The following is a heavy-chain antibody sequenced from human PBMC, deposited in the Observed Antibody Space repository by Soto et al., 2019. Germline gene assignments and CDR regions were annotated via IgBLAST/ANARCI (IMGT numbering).Heavy chain of an antibody. Sequence: QVQLVQSGAEVKKPGSSVKVSCKASGGTFSSYAISWVRQAPGQGLEWMGGIIPIFGTANYAQKFQGRVTITADESTSTAYMELSSLRSEDTAVYYCARGLPQIVVGVAATDRYYYGMDVWGQGTTVTVSS. CDR3: ARGLPQIVVGVAATDRYYYGMDV. CDR2: IIPIFGTA. V-gene: IGHV1-69*01. D-gene: IGHD2-15*01. CDR1: GGTFSSYA. J-gene: IGHJ6*02.